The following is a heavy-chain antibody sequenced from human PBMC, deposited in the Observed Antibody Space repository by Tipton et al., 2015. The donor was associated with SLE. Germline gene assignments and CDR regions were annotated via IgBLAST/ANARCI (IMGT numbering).Heavy chain of an antibody. Sequence: TLSLTCTVSGGSISSGSYYWSWIRQPAGKGLEWIGRIYTIGSTNYNPSLKSRVTMSVDTSKNQFSLKLSSVTAADTAVYYCVRDVVIVATMGHSRAFDIWGQGTMVTVSS. CDR1: GGSISSGSYY. CDR2: IYTIGST. J-gene: IGHJ3*02. CDR3: VRDVVIVATMGHSRAFDI. D-gene: IGHD5-12*01. V-gene: IGHV4-61*02.